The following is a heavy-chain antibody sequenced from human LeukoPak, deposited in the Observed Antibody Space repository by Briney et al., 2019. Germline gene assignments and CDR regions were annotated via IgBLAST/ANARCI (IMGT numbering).Heavy chain of an antibody. CDR3: ARDWCSGGSCYRGD. CDR1: GFTFSSYW. J-gene: IGHJ4*02. CDR2: INTDGSTT. V-gene: IGHV3-74*01. D-gene: IGHD2-15*01. Sequence: GGSLRLSCAASGFTFSSYWMHWVRQAPGKGLVWVSRINTDGSTTNYADSVKGRFTISRDIAKNTLYLQMSSLRAEDTAVYYCARDWCSGGSCYRGDWGQGTLVTVSS.